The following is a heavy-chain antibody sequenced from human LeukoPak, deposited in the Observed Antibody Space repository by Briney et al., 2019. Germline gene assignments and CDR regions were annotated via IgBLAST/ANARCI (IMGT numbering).Heavy chain of an antibody. V-gene: IGHV4-59*08. CDR3: ARSFARRDSLDV. Sequence: PSETLSLTCTVSGGSISSYYWSWIRQPPGKGLEWIGYIYYSGSTNYNPSPKSRVTISVDTSKNQFSLKLSSVTAADTAVYYCARSFARRDSLDVWGQGTTVTVSS. CDR2: IYYSGST. D-gene: IGHD1-14*01. CDR1: GGSISSYY. J-gene: IGHJ6*02.